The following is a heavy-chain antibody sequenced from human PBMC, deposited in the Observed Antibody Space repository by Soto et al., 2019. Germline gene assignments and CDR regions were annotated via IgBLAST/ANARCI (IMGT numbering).Heavy chain of an antibody. CDR1: GGSIRSYY. D-gene: IGHD5-18*01. CDR3: ARDSYNCDD. J-gene: IGHJ4*02. CDR2: IYYSGST. Sequence: SETLSLTCTVSGGSIRSYYWSWIRLPPGKGLEWIGYIYYSGSTDYNPSLKSRVTISVDTSKNQFSLKLRSVTAADTAVYYCARDSYNCDDWGQGILVTVSS. V-gene: IGHV4-59*01.